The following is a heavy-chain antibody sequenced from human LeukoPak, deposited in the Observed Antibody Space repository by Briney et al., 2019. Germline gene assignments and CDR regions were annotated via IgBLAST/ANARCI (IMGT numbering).Heavy chain of an antibody. J-gene: IGHJ3*02. CDR1: GASISSCSKY. D-gene: IGHD3-10*01. V-gene: IGHV4-39*07. CDR2: IYSSGST. CDR3: ARSDGYGLVDI. Sequence: GSLRLSCSVSGASISSCSKYWGWLSQPPGKTLVWNGSIYSSGSTYYNSSLQSRVIIIIDTPKNHFSQTLSSGTAADTAVYYCARSDGYGLVDIWGQGTMVTVSS.